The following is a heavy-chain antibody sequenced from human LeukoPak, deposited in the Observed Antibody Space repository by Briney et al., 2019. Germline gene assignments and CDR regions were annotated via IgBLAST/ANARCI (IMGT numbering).Heavy chain of an antibody. V-gene: IGHV4-34*01. CDR2: INHSGST. Sequence: PSETLSLTCAVYGGSFSGYYWSWIRQPPGKGLEWIGEINHSGSTNYNPSLKSRVTISVDTSKDQFSLKLSSVTAADTAVYYCARGATMVRGVSMTDDYWGQGTLVTVSS. CDR3: ARGATMVRGVSMTDDY. CDR1: GGSFSGYY. J-gene: IGHJ4*02. D-gene: IGHD3-10*01.